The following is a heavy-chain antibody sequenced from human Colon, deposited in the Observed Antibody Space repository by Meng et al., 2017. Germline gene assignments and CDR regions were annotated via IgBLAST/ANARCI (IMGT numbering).Heavy chain of an antibody. V-gene: IGHV4-31*03. CDR1: GGSISSGDYY. Sequence: VRLQALGPGLVHPSQTPSLTCPCAGGSISSGDYYWSWSRQHPGKGLEWIGYFYFRGNTYYNPSLKSRVSISVDTSKNRFSLNLSSVTAADTAVYYCARYFYDSRGVTWFDPWGQGTLVTVSS. J-gene: IGHJ5*02. D-gene: IGHD3-22*01. CDR2: FYFRGNT. CDR3: ARYFYDSRGVTWFDP.